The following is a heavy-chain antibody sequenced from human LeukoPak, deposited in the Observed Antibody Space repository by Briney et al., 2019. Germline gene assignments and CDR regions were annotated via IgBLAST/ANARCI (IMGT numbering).Heavy chain of an antibody. V-gene: IGHV4-59*01. CDR1: GVSISSYY. CDR2: IYSSGST. Sequence: PSETLSLTCTVSGVSISSYYWSWIRQPPGKGLEWIGYIYSSGSTNYNPSLKSRITISEDTSKKQFSLKLSSVTAADTAVYYCARLHYDSSGYYYFDYWGQGTLVTVSS. CDR3: ARLHYDSSGYYYFDY. J-gene: IGHJ4*02. D-gene: IGHD3-22*01.